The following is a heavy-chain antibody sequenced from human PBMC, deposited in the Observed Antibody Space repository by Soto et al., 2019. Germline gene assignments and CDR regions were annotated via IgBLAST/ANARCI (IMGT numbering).Heavy chain of an antibody. CDR1: GYTFTGYA. CDR3: AGAVAVPADFDY. Sequence: QVQLVQSGAEEKKPGASVKVSCKASGYTFTGYAMHWVRQAPGQRLEWMGWINAGNGNTKYSQKFQGRVTITRDTSGSTAYMELSSLRSEDRVVYYCAGAVAVPADFDYWGQGTLVTVSS. D-gene: IGHD6-19*01. V-gene: IGHV1-3*05. J-gene: IGHJ4*02. CDR2: INAGNGNT.